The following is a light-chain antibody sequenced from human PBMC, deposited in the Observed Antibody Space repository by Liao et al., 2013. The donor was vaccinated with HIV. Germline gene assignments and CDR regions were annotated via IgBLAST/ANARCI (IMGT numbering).Light chain of an antibody. CDR3: QSTDSNDTV. CDR2: KDS. CDR1: DIGSKS. J-gene: IGLJ2*01. Sequence: SYVLTQPPSVSVAPGKTARITCGGEDIGSKSVHWYHQKPGQAPVLVIYKDSERPSGIPERFSGSSSGTTVTLTISGVQAEDEADYYCQSTDSNDTVFGGGTKLTVL. V-gene: IGLV3-25*03.